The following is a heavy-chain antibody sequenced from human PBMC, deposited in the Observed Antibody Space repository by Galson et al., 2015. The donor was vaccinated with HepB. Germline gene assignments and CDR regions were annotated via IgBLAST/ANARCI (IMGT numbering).Heavy chain of an antibody. CDR1: GYTFISYA. V-gene: IGHV1-18*01. Sequence: SVKVSCKASGYTFISYAFSWVRQAPGQGLEWMGWISAYNGNTNYAQKLQGRVTMTTDTSTSTAYMELRTLRSDDTAVYYCARDLSYGYFDNWGQGTLVTVSS. J-gene: IGHJ4*02. CDR2: ISAYNGNT. CDR3: ARDLSYGYFDN. D-gene: IGHD5-18*01.